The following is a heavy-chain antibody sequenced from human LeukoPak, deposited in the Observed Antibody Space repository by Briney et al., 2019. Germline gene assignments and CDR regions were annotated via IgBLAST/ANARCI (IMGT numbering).Heavy chain of an antibody. CDR2: IDPKNGDT. CDR1: GYPFSDYY. CDR3: ARLSAL. Sequence: EASVKVSCKTSGYPFSDYYIHWIRQASGQGLESMEWIDPKNGDTKYAQRSQGRLTISMDTSIDTVYMELSSLRYDDTAVYYCARLSALWGQGTLVTVSS. V-gene: IGHV1-2*02. J-gene: IGHJ4*02.